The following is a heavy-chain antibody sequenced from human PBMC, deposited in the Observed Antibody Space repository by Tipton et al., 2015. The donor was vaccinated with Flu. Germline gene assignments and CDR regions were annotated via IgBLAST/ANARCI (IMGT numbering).Heavy chain of an antibody. CDR3: ERDRGYSDFWSGYYTRYFDY. CDR2: INHSGST. J-gene: IGHJ4*02. V-gene: IGHV4-34*01. Sequence: TLSLTFAVYGGSFSGYYWSWIRQPPGKGLEWIGEINHSGSTNYNPSLKSRVTISVDTSKNQFSLKLSSVTAADTAVYYCERDRGYSDFWSGYYTRYFDYLGQGTLVTVSS. D-gene: IGHD3-3*01. CDR1: GGSFSGYY.